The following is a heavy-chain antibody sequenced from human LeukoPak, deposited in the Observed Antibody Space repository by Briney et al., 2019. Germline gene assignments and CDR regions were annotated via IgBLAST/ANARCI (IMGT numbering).Heavy chain of an antibody. D-gene: IGHD1-26*01. CDR2: IYYSGST. V-gene: IGHV4-39*01. CDR1: GGSISSSSYY. J-gene: IGHJ4*02. Sequence: SETLSLTCTVSGGSISSSSYYWGWNRQPPGKGLEWIGSIYYSGSTYYNPSLKSRVTISVDTSKNQFSLKLSSVTAADTAVYYCASRLVGATVDYWGQGTLVTVSS. CDR3: ASRLVGATVDY.